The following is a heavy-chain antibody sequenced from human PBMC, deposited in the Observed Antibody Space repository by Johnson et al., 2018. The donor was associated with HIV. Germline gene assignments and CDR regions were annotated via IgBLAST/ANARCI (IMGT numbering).Heavy chain of an antibody. Sequence: VQLVESGGGLIQPGGSLRLYCAASGFTVSSNYMSWVRQAPGKGLEWVSVIYSGGSTYYADSVKGRFTISRDNSKNTLYLQMNSLRAEDTAVYYCARGLIIQLWLQAAFDIWGQGTMVTVSS. D-gene: IGHD5-18*01. J-gene: IGHJ3*02. CDR2: IYSGGST. V-gene: IGHV3-53*01. CDR3: ARGLIIQLWLQAAFDI. CDR1: GFTVSSNY.